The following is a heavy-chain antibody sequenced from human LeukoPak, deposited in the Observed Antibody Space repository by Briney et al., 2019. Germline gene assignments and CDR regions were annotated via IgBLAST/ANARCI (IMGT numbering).Heavy chain of an antibody. CDR1: GFTFSGYW. V-gene: IGHV3-7*01. J-gene: IGHJ4*02. CDR3: ASPGSVGDTGMPDY. D-gene: IGHD5-18*01. CDR2: IKQDGSEK. Sequence: PGGSLRLSCVASGFTFSGYWMTWVRQGPGKGLEWVANIKQDGSEKYYVDSVKGRFTISRDNTKNSLYLQMNSLRAEDTAMYYCASPGSVGDTGMPDYWGQGTLVTVSS.